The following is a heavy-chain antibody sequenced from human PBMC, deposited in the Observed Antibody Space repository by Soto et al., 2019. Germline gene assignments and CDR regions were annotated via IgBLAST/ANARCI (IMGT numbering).Heavy chain of an antibody. Sequence: QVQLVQSGAEVKKPGSSVKVSCKAPGGTFSSYAISWVRQAPGQGLEWMGGIIPIFGTANYAQKFQGRVTITAYESTSKGYMELSSLRSEDTAVYYCARSQGGSTSLDIYDYYYYGMDVWGQGTTVTVSS. CDR1: GGTFSSYA. V-gene: IGHV1-69*01. CDR3: ARSQGGSTSLDIYDYYYYGMDV. D-gene: IGHD2-2*01. CDR2: IIPIFGTA. J-gene: IGHJ6*02.